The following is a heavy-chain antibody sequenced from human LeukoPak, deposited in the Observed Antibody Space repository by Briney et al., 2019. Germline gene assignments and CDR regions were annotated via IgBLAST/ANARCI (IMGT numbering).Heavy chain of an antibody. CDR1: GYSFTTYY. CDR2: INPRYKTT. J-gene: IGHJ4*02. CDR3: ARVDDYGGNSVGY. V-gene: IGHV1-46*01. Sequence: ASVKVSCKASGYSFTTYYMHWVRQAPGQGLEWMGTINPRYKTTSYAQKFQGTVTMTRDTSTSTVYMELSSLRSEDTAVYYCARVDDYGGNSVGYWGQGTLVTVSS. D-gene: IGHD4-23*01.